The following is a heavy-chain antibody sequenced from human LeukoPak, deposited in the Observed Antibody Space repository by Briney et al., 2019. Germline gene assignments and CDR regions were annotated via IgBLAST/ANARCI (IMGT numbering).Heavy chain of an antibody. CDR3: AKDASSGWNPSWFDP. Sequence: PGGSLRLSCAASGFTFSSYGMHWVRQAPGKGLEWVAVISYDGSNKYYADSVKGRFTISRDNSKNTLYLQMNSLRAEDTAVYYCAKDASSGWNPSWFDPWGQGTLVTVSS. CDR1: GFTFSSYG. D-gene: IGHD6-19*01. V-gene: IGHV3-30*18. J-gene: IGHJ5*02. CDR2: ISYDGSNK.